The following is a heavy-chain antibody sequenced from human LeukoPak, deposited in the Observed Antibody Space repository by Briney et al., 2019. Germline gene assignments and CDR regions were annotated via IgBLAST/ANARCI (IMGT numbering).Heavy chain of an antibody. CDR1: GGSISRGCYY. Sequence: PSQTLSLTCPVYGGSISRGCYYWSWIRQHPGKGLEGIGHIYYSGSTYYNPSLKSRVTISVDTSKNQLSLKLSSVTAADTAVYYCARFYYYDILTGYYGGDYFDYWGQGTLVTVSS. V-gene: IGHV4-31*03. CDR3: ARFYYYDILTGYYGGDYFDY. D-gene: IGHD3-9*01. J-gene: IGHJ4*02. CDR2: IYYSGST.